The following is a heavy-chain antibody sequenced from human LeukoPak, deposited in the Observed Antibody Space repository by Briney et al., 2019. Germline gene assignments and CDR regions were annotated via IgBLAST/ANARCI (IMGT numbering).Heavy chain of an antibody. J-gene: IGHJ3*02. CDR1: GGSITNSY. CDR2: INYSGST. CDR3: ARDPLSTNDFDI. Sequence: SETLSLTCTVSGGSITNSYWNWIRQSPGKGLEWIGYINYSGSTNYNPSLKSRVTISVDTSKNQFSLKLSSVTAADTAVYSCARDPLSTNDFDIWGQGTMVTVSS. V-gene: IGHV4-59*01. D-gene: IGHD1-1*01.